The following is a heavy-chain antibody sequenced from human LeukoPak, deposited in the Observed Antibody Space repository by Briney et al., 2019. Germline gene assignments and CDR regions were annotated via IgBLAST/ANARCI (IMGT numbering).Heavy chain of an antibody. D-gene: IGHD6-13*01. Sequence: PSETLSLTCTVSGGSISSYYWSWIRQPPGKGLEWIGYIYYSGSTNYNPSLKSRVTISVDTSKNQFSLKLSSVTAADTAVYYCARGCRRSSWPRGNWFDPWGQGTLVTVSS. CDR3: ARGCRRSSWPRGNWFDP. CDR2: IYYSGST. V-gene: IGHV4-59*12. J-gene: IGHJ5*02. CDR1: GGSISSYY.